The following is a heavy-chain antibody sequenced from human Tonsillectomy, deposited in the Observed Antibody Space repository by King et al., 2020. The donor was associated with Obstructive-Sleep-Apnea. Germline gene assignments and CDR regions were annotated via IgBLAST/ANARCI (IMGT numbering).Heavy chain of an antibody. Sequence: QLVQSGAEVKKPVSSVNVYCKASGGTFSRYAISWVRQAPGQGLEWMGRMIPILGIANYAQKFQGRVTITAGKSTSTAFMERSSLRSEDTAVYYGARIASGGGDYWGQGTLVTVSS. D-gene: IGHD1-26*01. J-gene: IGHJ4*02. CDR3: ARIASGGGDY. CDR1: GGTFSRYA. V-gene: IGHV1-69*09. CDR2: MIPILGIA.